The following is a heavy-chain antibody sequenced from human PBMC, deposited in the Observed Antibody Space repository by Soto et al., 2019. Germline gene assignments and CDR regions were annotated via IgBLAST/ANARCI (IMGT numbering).Heavy chain of an antibody. Sequence: PGESLKISCKGSGYSFTSYWISWVRQMPGKGLEWMGRIDPSDSYTNYSPSFQGHVTISADKPISTAYLQWSSLKASDTAMYYCARPWNSGCDPSWFDPWGQGTLVTVSS. J-gene: IGHJ5*02. V-gene: IGHV5-10-1*01. CDR1: GYSFTSYW. CDR2: IDPSDSYT. D-gene: IGHD5-12*01. CDR3: ARPWNSGCDPSWFDP.